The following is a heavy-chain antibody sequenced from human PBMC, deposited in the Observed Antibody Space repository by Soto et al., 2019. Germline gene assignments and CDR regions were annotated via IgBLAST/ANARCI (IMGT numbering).Heavy chain of an antibody. CDR3: ARDVGSSHGPGHPHYFDY. CDR2: IYYNGNT. V-gene: IGHV4-59*12. Sequence: PSETLSLTCTVSGGSISSYYWSWIRQPPGRRLEWIGYIYYNGNTYYTPSLKSRATISLDTSRNQFFLNLNSVTAADTAVYYCARDVGSSHGPGHPHYFDYWGQGTLVTVSS. CDR1: GGSISSYY. J-gene: IGHJ4*02. D-gene: IGHD2-2*01.